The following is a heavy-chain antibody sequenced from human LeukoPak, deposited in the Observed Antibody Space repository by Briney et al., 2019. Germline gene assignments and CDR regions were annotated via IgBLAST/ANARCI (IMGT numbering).Heavy chain of an antibody. V-gene: IGHV4-59*01. CDR3: ARDYYDGSGYFGYLHY. Sequence: SETLSLTCTVSRGSISKYYWSWIRQPPGKGLEWIGYIYYSGSTNYNPSLNSRVTISVDTSKHQFSLKLSSVTAADTAVYYCARDYYDGSGYFGYLHYLGRGTLVTVSS. D-gene: IGHD3-22*01. CDR2: IYYSGST. J-gene: IGHJ4*02. CDR1: RGSISKYY.